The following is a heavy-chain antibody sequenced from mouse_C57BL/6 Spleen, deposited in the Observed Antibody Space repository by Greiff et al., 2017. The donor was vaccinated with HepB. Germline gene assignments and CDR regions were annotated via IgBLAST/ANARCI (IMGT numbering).Heavy chain of an antibody. V-gene: IGHV2-4*01. J-gene: IGHJ4*01. CDR3: AKTIIITTVVATNYYAMDY. CDR1: GFSLTSYG. Sequence: VMLVESGPGLVQPSQSLSITCTVSGFSLTSYGVHWVRQPPGKGLEWLGVIWSGGSTDYNAAFISRLSISKDNSKSQVFFKMNSLQADDTAIYYCAKTIIITTVVATNYYAMDYWGQGTSVTVSS. D-gene: IGHD1-1*01. CDR2: IWSGGST.